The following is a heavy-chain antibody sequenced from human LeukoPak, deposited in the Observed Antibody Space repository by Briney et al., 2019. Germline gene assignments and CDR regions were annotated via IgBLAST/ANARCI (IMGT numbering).Heavy chain of an antibody. D-gene: IGHD2/OR15-2a*01. Sequence: GGSLRLSCAASGLTVSTNYMSWVRQAPGKGLEWVSLIYSGGSTYYADSVKGRFTVSRDNSKNALYLQMNSLRAEDTAVYYCAKDNSMLRSGYWGQGTLVTVSS. CDR2: IYSGGST. J-gene: IGHJ4*02. CDR3: AKDNSMLRSGY. CDR1: GLTVSTNY. V-gene: IGHV3-53*01.